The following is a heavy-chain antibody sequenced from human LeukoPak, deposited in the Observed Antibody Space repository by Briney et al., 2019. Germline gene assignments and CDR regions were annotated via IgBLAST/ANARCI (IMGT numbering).Heavy chain of an antibody. CDR3: AKGSPSSRGYSYYRIDFDY. V-gene: IGHV3-23*01. D-gene: IGHD5-18*01. CDR2: ISGSGGST. Sequence: GGSLRLSCAASGFTFSSYAMSWVRQAPGKGLEWVSAISGSGGSTYYADSVKGRFTISRDNSKNTLYLQMNSLRAEDTAVYYCAKGSPSSRGYSYYRIDFDYWGQGTLVTVSS. J-gene: IGHJ4*02. CDR1: GFTFSSYA.